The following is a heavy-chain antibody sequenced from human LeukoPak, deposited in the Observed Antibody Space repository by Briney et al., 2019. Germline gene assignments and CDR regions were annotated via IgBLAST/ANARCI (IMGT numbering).Heavy chain of an antibody. D-gene: IGHD6-13*01. CDR3: AKRGSSSWHFDY. Sequence: GGSLRLSCAASGFTFGSFAMTWVRQAPGKGLELVSAIVGSDGSTYYADSVKGRFTISRDISKNTLYLQMNSLGAEDTAVYYCAKRGSSSWHFDYWGLGTLVTVSS. CDR1: GFTFGSFA. J-gene: IGHJ4*02. V-gene: IGHV3-23*01. CDR2: IVGSDGST.